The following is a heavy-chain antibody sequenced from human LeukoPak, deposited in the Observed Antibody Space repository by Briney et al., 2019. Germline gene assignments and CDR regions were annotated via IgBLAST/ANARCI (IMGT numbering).Heavy chain of an antibody. D-gene: IGHD6-6*01. J-gene: IGHJ4*02. CDR1: GYTFTSYD. CDR2: MNPNSGNT. CDR3: ARGLIAARPDDDY. Sequence: ASVKVSCRASGYTFTSYDINWVRQATGQGLEWMGWMNPNSGNTGYAQKFQGRVTITRNTSISTAYMELSSLRSEDTAVYYCARGLIAARPDDDYWGQGTLVTVSS. V-gene: IGHV1-8*01.